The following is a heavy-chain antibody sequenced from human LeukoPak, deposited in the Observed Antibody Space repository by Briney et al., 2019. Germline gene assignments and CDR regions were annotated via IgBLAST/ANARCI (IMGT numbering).Heavy chain of an antibody. D-gene: IGHD2-15*01. CDR1: GGSFSGYY. V-gene: IGHV4-34*01. J-gene: IGHJ5*02. CDR2: INHSGST. CDR3: ATTVGYCSGGSCYGWFDP. Sequence: SETLSLTCAVYGGSFSGYYWSWIRQPPGKGLERIGEINHSGSTNYNPSLKSRVTISVDTSKNQFPLKLSSVTAADTAVYYCATTVGYCSGGSCYGWFDPWGQGTLVTVSS.